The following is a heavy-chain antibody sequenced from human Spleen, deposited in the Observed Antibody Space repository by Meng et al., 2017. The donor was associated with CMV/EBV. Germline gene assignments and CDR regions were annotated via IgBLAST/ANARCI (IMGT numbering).Heavy chain of an antibody. J-gene: IGHJ4*02. CDR2: ISYSGST. CDR1: GSPGASISSTSYY. D-gene: IGHD3-22*01. Sequence: SETLSLTCTVSGSPGASISSTSYYWAWIRQPPGKGLAWIGTISYSGSTYFNPSLKSRVSISVDTSKKQFSLNLSSVTAADTAVYYCARHGDSSGYTGMDYWGQGTLVTVSS. CDR3: ARHGDSSGYTGMDY. V-gene: IGHV4-39*07.